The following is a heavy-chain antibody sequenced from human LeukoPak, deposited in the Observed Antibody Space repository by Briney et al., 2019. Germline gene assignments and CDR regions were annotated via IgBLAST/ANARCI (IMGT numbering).Heavy chain of an antibody. CDR3: AKDSTVTTFLYSYYFDY. D-gene: IGHD4-17*01. V-gene: IGHV3-30*18. CDR1: GFTVSSNY. Sequence: GGSLRLSCAASGFTVSSNYMSWVRQAPGKGLEWVAVISYDGSNKYYADSVKGRFTISRDNSKNTLYLQMNSLRAEDTAVYYCAKDSTVTTFLYSYYFDYWGQGTLVTVSS. J-gene: IGHJ4*02. CDR2: ISYDGSNK.